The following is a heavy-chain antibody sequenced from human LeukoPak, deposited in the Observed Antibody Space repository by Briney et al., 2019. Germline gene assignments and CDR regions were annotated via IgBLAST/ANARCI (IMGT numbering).Heavy chain of an antibody. V-gene: IGHV3-30*02. J-gene: IGHJ4*02. CDR2: IAHHGSNK. Sequence: GGSLRLSCAAPVLTFSSYAMEWVRQGPGKGLEWVAYIAHHGSNKYYADSVKGRFTISRDNSKRTLYLQMNNLRADDTSVYYCAKDGSWSCTDWGQGALVTVSS. CDR1: VLTFSSYA. D-gene: IGHD2-8*02. CDR3: AKDGSWSCTD.